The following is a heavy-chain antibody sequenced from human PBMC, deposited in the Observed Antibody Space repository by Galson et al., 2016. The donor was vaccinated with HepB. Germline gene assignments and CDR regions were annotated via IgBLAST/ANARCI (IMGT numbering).Heavy chain of an antibody. D-gene: IGHD3-3*01. CDR2: IYYSGTT. CDR3: ARVGRLDFWSGFYVPPFDY. CDR1: GGSITSDGYY. Sequence: VSGGSITSDGYYWSWIRQHPGKGLEWIGYIYYSGTTYYNLSLKSRVTISVDTSKNQFSLKLSSVTAADTAVYYCARVGRLDFWSGFYVPPFDYWGQGTLVAVSS. V-gene: IGHV4-31*02. J-gene: IGHJ4*02.